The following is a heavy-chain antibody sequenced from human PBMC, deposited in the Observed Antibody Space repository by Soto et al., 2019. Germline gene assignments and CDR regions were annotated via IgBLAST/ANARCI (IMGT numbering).Heavy chain of an antibody. CDR2: IYYSGNT. J-gene: IGHJ4*02. CDR1: GGSISSYY. V-gene: IGHV4-59*01. Sequence: PSETLSLTCTVSGGSISSYYWTWIRQPPGKGLEWIGYIYYSGNTKYNPSLKSRVTMSVDTSNNQFSLKLTSVTAADTAVYYCARYSDNDDNRDFHPYWGQGTLVTVSS. CDR3: ARYSDNDDNRDFHPY. D-gene: IGHD3-9*01.